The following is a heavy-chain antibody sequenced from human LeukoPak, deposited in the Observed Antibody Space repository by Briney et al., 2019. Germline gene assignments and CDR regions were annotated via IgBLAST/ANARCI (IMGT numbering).Heavy chain of an antibody. D-gene: IGHD3-22*01. CDR1: GGSFSNYY. V-gene: IGHV4-59*01. CDR3: ARNSIQYDSGSYYFGY. J-gene: IGHJ4*02. Sequence: SETLSLTCTVSGGSFSNYYWSWIRQPPGKGLEWIGYVYDTGSTNYNPSLKRRVTISMDTSKNQFSLKVTSVAAADTAIYYCARNSIQYDSGSYYFGYWGQGTLVTASS. CDR2: VYDTGST.